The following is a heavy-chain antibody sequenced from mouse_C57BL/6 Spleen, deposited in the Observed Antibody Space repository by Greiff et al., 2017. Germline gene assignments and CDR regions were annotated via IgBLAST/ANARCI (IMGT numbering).Heavy chain of an antibody. CDR1: GYTFTSYG. CDR2: IYPRSGNT. Sequence: VQLQQSGAELARPGASVKLSCKASGYTFTSYGISWVKQRPGQGLEWIGEIYPRSGNTYYNEKFKGKATLTADKSSSTAYMELRSLTSEDSAVYFCARWDYYDYDDAYWGQGTLVTVSA. V-gene: IGHV1-81*01. D-gene: IGHD2-4*01. J-gene: IGHJ3*01. CDR3: ARWDYYDYDDAY.